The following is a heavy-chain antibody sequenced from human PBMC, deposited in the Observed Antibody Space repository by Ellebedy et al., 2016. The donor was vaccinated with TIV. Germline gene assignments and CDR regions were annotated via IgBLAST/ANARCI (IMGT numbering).Heavy chain of an antibody. CDR1: RAFVNNYS. CDR2: LFFNGST. Sequence: SETLSLTCTVSRAFVNNYSWTWIRQPPGKGLEWIGHLFFNGSTTYNPSLKTRVTISVDPSNNKFSLKMKSVTAGDSAIYYCAREVTASGWVDPWGQGTLVIVSS. J-gene: IGHJ5*02. CDR3: AREVTASGWVDP. D-gene: IGHD2-21*02. V-gene: IGHV4-59*02.